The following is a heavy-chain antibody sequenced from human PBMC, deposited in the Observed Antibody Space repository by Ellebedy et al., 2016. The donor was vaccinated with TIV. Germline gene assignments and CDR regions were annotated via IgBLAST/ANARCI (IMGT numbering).Heavy chain of an antibody. CDR3: AHRDDYYDSTGRGFFDL. CDR2: IYSNDDP. CDR1: GFSLNTSGAG. Sequence: SGPTLVKPTQTLTLTCTFSGFSLNTSGAGVGWIRQPPGKALEWLALIYSNDDPRYSPSLKSRLTITKDTSKNQVVPTMTNMDPVDTATYYCAHRDDYYDSTGRGFFDLWGRGALVTVSS. J-gene: IGHJ2*01. V-gene: IGHV2-5*01. D-gene: IGHD3-22*01.